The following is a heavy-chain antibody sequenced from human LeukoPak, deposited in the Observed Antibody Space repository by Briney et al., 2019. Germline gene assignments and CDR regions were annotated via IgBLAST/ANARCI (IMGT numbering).Heavy chain of an antibody. CDR2: ISYDGSNK. J-gene: IGHJ4*02. CDR3: AKWSSTKSFDY. CDR1: GFTFSSYG. Sequence: PGRSLRLSCAASGFTFSSYGMHWVRQAPGKGLEWVAVISYDGSNKYYADSVKGRFTISRDNSKNTLYLQMNSLRAEDTAVYYCAKWSSTKSFDYSGQGTLVTVSS. D-gene: IGHD2-2*01. V-gene: IGHV3-30*18.